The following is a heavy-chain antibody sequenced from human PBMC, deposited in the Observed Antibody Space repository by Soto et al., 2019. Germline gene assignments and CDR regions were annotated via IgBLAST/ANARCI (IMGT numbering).Heavy chain of an antibody. J-gene: IGHJ4*02. CDR1: GFTFSSYS. CDR2: FRAGGDDGTT. V-gene: IGHV3-23*01. Sequence: GGSLRLSCLASGFTFSSYSMGCVPQAPGKGLEWVSGFRAGGDDGTTYYADSVKGRFTISRDNSKNTLFLQMNSLRAEDTAIYYCAKKVNSGSGSQYFDYFGQGTLVTVSS. D-gene: IGHD3-10*01. CDR3: AKKVNSGSGSQYFDY.